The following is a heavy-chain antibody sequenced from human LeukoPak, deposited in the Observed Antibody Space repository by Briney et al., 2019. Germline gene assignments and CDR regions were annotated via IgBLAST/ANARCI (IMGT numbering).Heavy chain of an antibody. Sequence: SETLSLTCTVSGGSISSSDYYWGWLRQPPGKGLEWIGYIYYSGSTNYNPSLKSRVTISVDTSKNQFSLKLSSVTAADTAVYYCARADRDYVWGSYRYFGVYFDYWGQGTLVTVSS. CDR3: ARADRDYVWGSYRYFGVYFDY. J-gene: IGHJ4*02. CDR2: IYYSGST. CDR1: GGSISSSDYY. V-gene: IGHV4-61*08. D-gene: IGHD3-16*02.